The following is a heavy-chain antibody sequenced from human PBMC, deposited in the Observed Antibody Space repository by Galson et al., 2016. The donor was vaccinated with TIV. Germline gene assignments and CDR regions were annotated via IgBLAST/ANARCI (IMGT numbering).Heavy chain of an antibody. CDR2: ISSTSSYT. V-gene: IGHV3-21*01. CDR1: GFTFSAYA. J-gene: IGHJ4*02. Sequence: SLRLSCAASGFTFSAYAMTWVRQGPGKGLEWVAFISSTSSYTYYADSVRGRFTISRDNANNIVYLQMSSLRVEDTAVYYCARDPFFGSGSYYSVLWYFDYWGQGTQVTVAS. D-gene: IGHD3-10*01. CDR3: ARDPFFGSGSYYSVLWYFDY.